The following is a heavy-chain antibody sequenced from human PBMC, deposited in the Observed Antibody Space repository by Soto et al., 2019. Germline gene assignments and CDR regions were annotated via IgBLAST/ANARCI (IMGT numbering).Heavy chain of an antibody. D-gene: IGHD6-19*01. CDR1: GGTFSSYT. J-gene: IGHJ4*02. V-gene: IGHV1-69*02. CDR3: VKIAVAGTGYLDY. Sequence: QVQLVQSGAEVKKPGSSVKVSCKASGGTFSSYTISWVRQAPGQGREWMGRIIPILGIANYAQKFQGRVTITADKSTSTAYMELSSLRSEDTAVYYCVKIAVAGTGYLDYWGQGTLVTVSS. CDR2: IIPILGIA.